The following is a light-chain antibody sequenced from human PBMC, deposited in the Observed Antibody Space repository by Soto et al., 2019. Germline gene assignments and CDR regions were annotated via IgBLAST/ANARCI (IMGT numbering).Light chain of an antibody. Sequence: DIQMTQSPSTLSASVGDRVTITCRASQSISSWLDWYQQKPGKAPKLLIYMASTLDSGVPSRFSGSGSGTEFTLTISSLQPDDFATYYCQQYNSYPLTFGGGTKVEIK. CDR2: MAS. V-gene: IGKV1-5*03. J-gene: IGKJ4*01. CDR1: QSISSW. CDR3: QQYNSYPLT.